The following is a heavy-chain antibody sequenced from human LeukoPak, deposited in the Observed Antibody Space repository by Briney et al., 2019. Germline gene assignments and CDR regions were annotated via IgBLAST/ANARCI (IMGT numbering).Heavy chain of an antibody. CDR3: ARDRSYGSFDY. Sequence: QPGGSLRLSCVASGFTFSSYSMNWVRQAPGKGLEWASFISTSSSTIYYADSVRGRFTISRDNAKNSLYLQMNSLRVEDTAVYYCARDRSYGSFDYWGQGTLVTVSS. J-gene: IGHJ4*02. V-gene: IGHV3-48*01. D-gene: IGHD5-18*01. CDR1: GFTFSSYS. CDR2: ISTSSSTI.